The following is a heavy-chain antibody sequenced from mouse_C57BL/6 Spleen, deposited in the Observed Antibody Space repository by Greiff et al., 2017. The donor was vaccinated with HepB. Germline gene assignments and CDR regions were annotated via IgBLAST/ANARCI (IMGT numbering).Heavy chain of an antibody. D-gene: IGHD1-1*01. Sequence: EVQLQQSGAELVRPGASVKLSCTASGFNIKDDYMHWVKQRPEQGLEWIGWIDPENGDTEYASKFQGKATITADTSSNTAYLQLSSLTSEDTAVYYCTVYYYGSSYYAYWGQGTLVTVSA. CDR2: IDPENGDT. CDR3: TVYYYGSSYYAY. V-gene: IGHV14-4*01. CDR1: GFNIKDDY. J-gene: IGHJ3*01.